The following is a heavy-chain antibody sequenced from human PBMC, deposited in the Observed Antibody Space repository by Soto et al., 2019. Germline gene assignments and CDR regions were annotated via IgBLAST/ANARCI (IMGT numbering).Heavy chain of an antibody. CDR2: MYNSGST. D-gene: IGHD3-10*01. CDR1: GGSISSYY. CDR3: ASMGYHYGSGSYPLDY. Sequence: QVQLQESGPGLVKPSETLSLTCTVSGGSISSYYWTWIRQPPGKGLEWIGFMYNSGSTNYNPSLKIRVTISQETSKNQFSLNLRSVTAADTAVYYCASMGYHYGSGSYPLDYWGQGTLVTVSS. J-gene: IGHJ4*02. V-gene: IGHV4-59*08.